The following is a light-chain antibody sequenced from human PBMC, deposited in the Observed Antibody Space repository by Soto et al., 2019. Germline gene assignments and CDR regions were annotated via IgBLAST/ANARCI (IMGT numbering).Light chain of an antibody. J-gene: IGLJ2*01. V-gene: IGLV3-21*04. CDR3: QVWDVSSDHVL. CDR2: YNS. Sequence: SYELTQPPSVSVAPGETATITCGGYDSGTKSVHWYQQKPGQAPVLVIYYNSDRPSGIPERFSGSKSGNTATLTITTVEAGDEADFYYQVWDVSSDHVLFGGGTKVTVL. CDR1: DSGTKS.